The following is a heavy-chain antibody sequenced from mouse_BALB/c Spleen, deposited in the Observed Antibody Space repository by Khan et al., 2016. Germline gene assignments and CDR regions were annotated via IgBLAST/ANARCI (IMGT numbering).Heavy chain of an antibody. J-gene: IGHJ2*01. CDR1: GDYITSGY. CDR3: ATYDGYYFDY. D-gene: IGHD2-3*01. V-gene: IGHV3-8*02. Sequence: VQLKESGPSLVKPSQTLSLTCSVTGDYITSGYWNWIRKFPGNKLEYMGYISYSGSTYYNPSLKSRISITRDTSKNQYYLQLISVTTEDTATYYCATYDGYYFDYWGQGTTLTVSS. CDR2: ISYSGST.